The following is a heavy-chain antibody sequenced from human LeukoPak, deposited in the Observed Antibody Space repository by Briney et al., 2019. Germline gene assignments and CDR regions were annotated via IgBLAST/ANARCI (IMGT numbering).Heavy chain of an antibody. CDR1: GGTFSSYA. CDR3: ASAGYCSSTSCLYYYYYYMDV. V-gene: IGHV1-69*13. J-gene: IGHJ6*03. D-gene: IGHD2-2*01. CDR2: IIPIFGTA. Sequence: SVKVSCKASGGTFSSYAISWVRQAPGQGLEWVGGIIPIFGTANYAQKFQGRVTITADESTSTAYMELSSLRSEDTAVYYCASAGYCSSTSCLYYYYYYMDVWGKGTTVTVSS.